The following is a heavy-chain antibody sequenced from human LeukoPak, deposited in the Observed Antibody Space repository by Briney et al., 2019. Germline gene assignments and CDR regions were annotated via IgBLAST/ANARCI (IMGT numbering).Heavy chain of an antibody. J-gene: IGHJ4*02. D-gene: IGHD1-26*01. V-gene: IGHV3-30*04. Sequence: GGSLRLSCAASGFTFSSYAMHWVRQAPGKGLEWVAVISYDGSNKYYADSVKGRFTISRDNPKNTLYLQMNSLKAEDTAVYYCARGGGYLRSFVYWGQGTLVTVSS. CDR1: GFTFSSYA. CDR3: ARGGGYLRSFVY. CDR2: ISYDGSNK.